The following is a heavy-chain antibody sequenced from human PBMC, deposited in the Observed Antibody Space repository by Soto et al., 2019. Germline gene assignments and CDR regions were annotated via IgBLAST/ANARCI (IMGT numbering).Heavy chain of an antibody. CDR1: GFTFSSYG. V-gene: IGHV3-30*18. CDR3: AKDPGGLEDYYYMDV. CDR2: ISYDGSNK. Sequence: GGSLILSCAASGFTFSSYGMHWVRQAPGKGLEWVAVISYDGSNKYYADSVKGRFTISRDNSKNTLYLQMNSLRAEDTAVYYCAKDPGGLEDYYYMDVWGKGTTVTVSS. J-gene: IGHJ6*03. D-gene: IGHD6-19*01.